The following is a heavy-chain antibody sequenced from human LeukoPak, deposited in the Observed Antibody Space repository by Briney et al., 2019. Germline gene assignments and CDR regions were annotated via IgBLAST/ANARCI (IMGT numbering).Heavy chain of an antibody. D-gene: IGHD4-23*01. CDR1: GYTFSSYW. CDR2: IYPGDSDT. Sequence: GESLKISCKGSGYTFSSYWIAWVRQMPGKGLEWVGIIYPGDSDTRYSPSFQGQVTISADKSISTAYLQWSSLKASNTAMYYCARRDYGGKHFDYWGQGTLVTVSS. CDR3: ARRDYGGKHFDY. J-gene: IGHJ4*02. V-gene: IGHV5-51*01.